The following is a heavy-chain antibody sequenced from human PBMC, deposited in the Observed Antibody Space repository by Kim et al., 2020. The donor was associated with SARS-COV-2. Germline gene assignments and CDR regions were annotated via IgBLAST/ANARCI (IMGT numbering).Heavy chain of an antibody. Sequence: GGSLRLSCAGSGFTLNHAAMHWVRQPPGKGLMWVSRIVACGTAKDYADAVEGRFTISRDSAKDTLYLQMNSLRDEDTAIYYCVRARYDGNCFERWGQGSMVNISS. V-gene: IGHV3-74*01. D-gene: IGHD3-16*01. CDR1: GFTLNHAA. J-gene: IGHJ5*02. CDR2: IVACGTAK. CDR3: VRARYDGNCFER.